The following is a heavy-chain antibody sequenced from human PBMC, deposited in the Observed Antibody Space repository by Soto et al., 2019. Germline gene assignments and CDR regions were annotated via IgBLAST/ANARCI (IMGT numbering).Heavy chain of an antibody. J-gene: IGHJ3*02. CDR2: ISGSGGTT. V-gene: IGHV3-23*01. CDR1: GFTFSSYA. D-gene: IGHD3-3*01. Sequence: EVQLLESGGGLVQPGGSPRLSCAASGFTFSSYAMSWVRQAPGKGLEWVSAISGSGGTTYYADSVKGRFTISRDNSKNTLYLQMNSLRAEDTAVYYCAKDTEEWVSVKGAFDIWGQGTMVTVSS. CDR3: AKDTEEWVSVKGAFDI.